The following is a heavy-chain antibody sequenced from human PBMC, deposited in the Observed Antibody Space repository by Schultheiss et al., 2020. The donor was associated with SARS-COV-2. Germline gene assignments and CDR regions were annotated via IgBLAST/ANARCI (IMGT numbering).Heavy chain of an antibody. V-gene: IGHV3-33*01. Sequence: GESLKISCTASGFRFRSFGVHWVRQAPGKGLEWVTVKWFDDSNTYSAESVKGRITVSRDRSRNVMYLEMDDLRVEDTAVYYCARGGRPAAGLVSGLDVWGQGTTVTVSS. CDR1: GFRFRSFG. CDR2: KWFDDSNT. J-gene: IGHJ6*02. D-gene: IGHD6-13*01. CDR3: ARGGRPAAGLVSGLDV.